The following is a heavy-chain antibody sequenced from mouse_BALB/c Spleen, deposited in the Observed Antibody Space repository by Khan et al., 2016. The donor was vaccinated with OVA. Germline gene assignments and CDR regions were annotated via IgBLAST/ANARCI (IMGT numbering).Heavy chain of an antibody. J-gene: IGHJ2*01. V-gene: IGHV3-2*02. Sequence: EVQLQESGPGLVKPSQSLSLTCTVSGYSITSGYGWNWIRQFPGNKLEWMGYISYSGSTNYNPSLKSRISITRDTSKNQFFLQLNSVTTEDTATYYCARTARIKYWGQGTMLTVSS. D-gene: IGHD1-2*01. CDR3: ARTARIKY. CDR1: GYSITSGYG. CDR2: ISYSGST.